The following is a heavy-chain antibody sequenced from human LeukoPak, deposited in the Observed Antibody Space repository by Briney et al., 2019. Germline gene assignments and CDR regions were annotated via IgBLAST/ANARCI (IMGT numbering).Heavy chain of an antibody. V-gene: IGHV3-48*04. J-gene: IGHJ4*02. CDR2: FIPSSSTL. CDR3: ARDFNMAIYYFDY. Sequence: PGGSLRLSCAASGFTFSSYSMNWGRQAPGKGREGMSYFIPSSSTLYYAHSVKDRFTISRHNAHSSLYLQMNSLRAEDTAVYYCARDFNMAIYYFDYWGQGTLVTVSS. CDR1: GFTFSSYS. D-gene: IGHD2/OR15-2a*01.